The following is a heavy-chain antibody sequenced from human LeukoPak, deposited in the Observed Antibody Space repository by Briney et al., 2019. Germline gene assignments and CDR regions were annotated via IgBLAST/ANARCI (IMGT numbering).Heavy chain of an antibody. V-gene: IGHV3-43*02. CDR2: ISGADPIT. CDR3: AKGSGEYFDY. J-gene: IGHJ4*02. CDR1: DFSFTTYT. D-gene: IGHD1-14*01. Sequence: PGGSLRLSCAASDFSFTTYTMSWVRQAPGKGLEWVSSISGADPITYYADSVKGRFTISRDNSKNSLYLQMNSLRTEDTALYYCAKGSGEYFDYWGQGTLVTVSS.